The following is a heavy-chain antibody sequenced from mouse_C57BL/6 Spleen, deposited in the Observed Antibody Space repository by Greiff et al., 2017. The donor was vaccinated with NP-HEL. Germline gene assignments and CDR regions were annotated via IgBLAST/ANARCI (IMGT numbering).Heavy chain of an antibody. J-gene: IGHJ2*01. CDR1: GFNIKDYY. Sequence: VQLQQSGAELVRPGASVKLSCTASGFNIKDYYMHWVKQRPEQGLEWIGRIDPEDGDTENAPKFQGKATMTADTSSNTASLQLSSLTSEDTAVYYCTLYDGRGPYYWGQGTTLTVSS. CDR3: TLYDGRGPYY. CDR2: IDPEDGDT. D-gene: IGHD2-3*01. V-gene: IGHV14-1*01.